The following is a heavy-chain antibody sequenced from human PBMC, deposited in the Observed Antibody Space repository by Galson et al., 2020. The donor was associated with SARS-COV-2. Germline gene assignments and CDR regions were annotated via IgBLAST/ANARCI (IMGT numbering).Heavy chain of an antibody. CDR2: IIPIFGTA. J-gene: IGHJ3*02. V-gene: IGHV1-69*13. D-gene: IGHD2-15*01. CDR3: ARARDIVVVVAATQDAFDI. CDR1: GGTFSSYA. Sequence: SVTVSCKASGGTFSSYALSWVRQAPGQGLEWMGGIIPIFGTANYAQKFQGRVTITADESTSTAYMELSSLRSEDTAVYYCARARDIVVVVAATQDAFDIWGQGTMVTVSS.